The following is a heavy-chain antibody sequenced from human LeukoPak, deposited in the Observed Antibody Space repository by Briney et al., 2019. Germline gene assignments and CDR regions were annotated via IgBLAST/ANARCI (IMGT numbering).Heavy chain of an antibody. CDR2: IHYSDNSV. CDR3: AKGAVSLRFLEWLPTDYYYGMDV. J-gene: IGHJ6*02. CDR1: GFTFSSYS. V-gene: IGHV3-21*01. D-gene: IGHD3-3*01. Sequence: GGSLRLSCAASGFTFSSYSMNWVRQAPGKGLEWVSSIHYSDNSVYYADSVKGRFTISRDNAKNSLFLQMNSLRVEDTAVYYCAKGAVSLRFLEWLPTDYYYGMDVWGQGTTVTVSS.